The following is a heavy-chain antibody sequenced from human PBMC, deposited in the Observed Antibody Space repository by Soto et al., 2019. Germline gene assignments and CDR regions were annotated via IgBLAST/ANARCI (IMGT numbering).Heavy chain of an antibody. CDR3: ARARTTYDRNDYGMDV. D-gene: IGHD1-20*01. CDR1: GGSIISGGYY. CDR2: IYYSGST. V-gene: IGHV4-31*03. Sequence: PSETLSLTCTVSGGSIISGGYYWSWIRQHPGKGLEWIGYIYYSGSTYYNPSLKSRVSISVDTSKNQFSLKLSSVTAADTAVYYCARARTTYDRNDYGMDVWGQGTTVTVSS. J-gene: IGHJ6*02.